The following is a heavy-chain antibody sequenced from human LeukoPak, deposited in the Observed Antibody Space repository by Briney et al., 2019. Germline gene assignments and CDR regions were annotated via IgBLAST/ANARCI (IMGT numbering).Heavy chain of an antibody. CDR2: TNHSGST. V-gene: IGHV4-34*01. D-gene: IGHD3-10*01. CDR1: GGSFSGYY. CDR3: ARLRAFGLFDY. Sequence: SETLSLTCAVYGGSFSGYYWSWIRQPPGKGLEWIGETNHSGSTNYNPSLKSRVTISVDTSKNQFSLKLSSVTAADTAVYDCARLRAFGLFDYWGQGTLVTVSS. J-gene: IGHJ4*02.